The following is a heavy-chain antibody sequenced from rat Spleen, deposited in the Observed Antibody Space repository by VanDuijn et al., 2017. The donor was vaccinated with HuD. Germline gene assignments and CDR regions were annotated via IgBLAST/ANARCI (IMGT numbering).Heavy chain of an antibody. CDR3: VRDTTVPPYWYFDF. CDR2: ITNTGGST. D-gene: IGHD1-1*01. CDR1: GFTFNNYW. J-gene: IGHJ1*01. V-gene: IGHV5-31*01. Sequence: EVQLVESGGGLVQPGRSLKLSCVASGFTFNNYWMTWIRQAPGKGLEWVASITNTGGSTYYRDSVKGRFTISRDNAKSTLYLQMDSLRSKDTAAYFCVRDTTVPPYWYFDFWGPGTLVTVSS.